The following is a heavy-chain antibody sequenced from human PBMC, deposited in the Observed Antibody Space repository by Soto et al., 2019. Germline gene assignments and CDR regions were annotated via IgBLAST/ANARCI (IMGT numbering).Heavy chain of an antibody. Sequence: QVQLQEAGPGLVKPSQTLSLTCSVSGGSVSSRGSFWTWIRQHPGRGLEWIGSISYSGSTYYHPSLKSRVIISLDTSKNQSSLALHSVSAADTAVYYGARISFTVVRGVIILAPHDYWGQGTQGTVPS. D-gene: IGHD3-10*01. CDR1: GGSVSSRGSF. V-gene: IGHV4-31*03. J-gene: IGHJ4*02. CDR3: ARISFTVVRGVIILAPHDY. CDR2: ISYSGST.